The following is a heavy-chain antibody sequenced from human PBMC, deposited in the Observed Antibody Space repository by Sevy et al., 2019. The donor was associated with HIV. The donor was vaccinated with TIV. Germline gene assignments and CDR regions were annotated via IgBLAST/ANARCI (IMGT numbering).Heavy chain of an antibody. CDR3: ARDGALAVVVAATPDYYYGMDV. J-gene: IGHJ6*02. CDR2: ISSSSSTM. D-gene: IGHD2-15*01. CDR1: GFTFSSYS. Sequence: GGSLRLSCAASGFTFSSYSMNWVRQAPGKGLEWVSYISSSSSTMYYADSVKGRFTISRDNAKNSLYLQMNSLRAEDTAVYYCARDGALAVVVAATPDYYYGMDVWGQGTTVTVSS. V-gene: IGHV3-48*01.